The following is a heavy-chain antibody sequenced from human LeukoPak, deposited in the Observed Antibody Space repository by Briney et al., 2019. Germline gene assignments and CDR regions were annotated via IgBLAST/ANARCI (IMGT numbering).Heavy chain of an antibody. CDR3: ARDLDGSGSLDY. Sequence: ASVKVSCKASGYTFTGYYMHWVRQAPGQGLERMGWINPNSGGTNYAQKFQGRVTMTRDTSISTAYMELSRLRSDDTAVYYCARDLDGSGSLDYWGQGTLVTVSS. J-gene: IGHJ4*02. CDR2: INPNSGGT. CDR1: GYTFTGYY. D-gene: IGHD3-10*01. V-gene: IGHV1-2*02.